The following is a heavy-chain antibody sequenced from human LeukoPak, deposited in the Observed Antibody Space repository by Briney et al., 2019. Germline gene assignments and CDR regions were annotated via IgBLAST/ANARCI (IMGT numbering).Heavy chain of an antibody. D-gene: IGHD1-26*01. Sequence: GGSLRLSCAASGFTFINYAMSWVRQAPGKGLEWVSTITDSGGTTFSVDSVKGRFTISRDNFRNTVYLQMNSLRAEDTAVYYCTKLWRGSHPRYFDHWGQGTLVTLSP. CDR3: TKLWRGSHPRYFDH. CDR2: ITDSGGTT. CDR1: GFTFINYA. V-gene: IGHV3-23*01. J-gene: IGHJ4*02.